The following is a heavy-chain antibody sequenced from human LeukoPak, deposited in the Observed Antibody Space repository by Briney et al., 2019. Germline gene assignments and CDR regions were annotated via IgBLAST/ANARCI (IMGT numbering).Heavy chain of an antibody. CDR3: ARFCGGDCYGAAFDI. Sequence: ASVKVSCKASGGTFSSYATSWVRQAPGQGLEWMGGVIPIFGTANYAQKFQGRVTITTDESTSTAYMELSSLRSEDTAVYYCARFCGGDCYGAAFDIWGQGTMVTVSS. V-gene: IGHV1-69*05. CDR1: GGTFSSYA. CDR2: VIPIFGTA. J-gene: IGHJ3*02. D-gene: IGHD2-21*01.